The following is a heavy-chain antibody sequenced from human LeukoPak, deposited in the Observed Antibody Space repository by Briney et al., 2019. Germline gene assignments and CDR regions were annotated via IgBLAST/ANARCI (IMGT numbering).Heavy chain of an antibody. J-gene: IGHJ4*02. Sequence: ASVKVSCKASGYTFTSYYMHWVRQAPGQGLEWMGIINPSGGSTSYAQKFQGRVTMTRDTSTSTVYMELNSLRSEDTAVYYCARDISLLLWFGESAPAGLYFDYWGQGTLVTVSS. V-gene: IGHV1-46*01. CDR1: GYTFTSYY. CDR2: INPSGGST. D-gene: IGHD3-10*01. CDR3: ARDISLLLWFGESAPAGLYFDY.